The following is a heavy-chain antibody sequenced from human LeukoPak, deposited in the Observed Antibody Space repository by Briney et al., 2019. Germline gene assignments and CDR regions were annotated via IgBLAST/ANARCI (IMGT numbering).Heavy chain of an antibody. CDR1: GFTFSRYG. CDR2: IRYGGRNY. CDR3: ANGPTFDYYGSGSLSGGL. Sequence: PGGSLRLSCTASGFTFSRYGMHWVRQAPGKGLEWVAFIRYGGRNYCHADSVKGRFTISRDNSKNTLYLQMNSLRIEDRAVYYCANGPTFDYYGSGSLSGGLWGQGTLVTVSS. D-gene: IGHD3-10*01. V-gene: IGHV3-30*02. J-gene: IGHJ4*02.